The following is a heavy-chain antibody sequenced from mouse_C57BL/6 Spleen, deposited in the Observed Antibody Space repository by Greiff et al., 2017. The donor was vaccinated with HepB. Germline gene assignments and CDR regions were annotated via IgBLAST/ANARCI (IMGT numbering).Heavy chain of an antibody. CDR3: ARSLLAMDY. V-gene: IGHV1-69*01. CDR1: GYTFTSYW. CDR2: IDPSDSYT. J-gene: IGHJ4*01. Sequence: QVQLKQPGAELVMPGASVKLSCNASGYTFTSYWMHWVKQRPGQGLEWIGEIDPSDSYTNYNQKFKGKSTLTVDKSSSTAYMQLSRLTSEDSAVYYCARSLLAMDYWGQGTSVTVAS.